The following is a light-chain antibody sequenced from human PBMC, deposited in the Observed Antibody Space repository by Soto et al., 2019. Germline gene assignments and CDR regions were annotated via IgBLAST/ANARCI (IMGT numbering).Light chain of an antibody. J-gene: IGKJ1*01. CDR3: QKYGSSPRT. CDR2: GAS. CDR1: QSVISSY. Sequence: EIVLTQSPGTLSLSPGERATLSCRASQSVISSYLAWYQQKPGQAPRLLIYGASSRATGIPDRFSGSGSGTDFTLTISRLEPEYFAVYYCQKYGSSPRTFGQGTNVEIK. V-gene: IGKV3-20*01.